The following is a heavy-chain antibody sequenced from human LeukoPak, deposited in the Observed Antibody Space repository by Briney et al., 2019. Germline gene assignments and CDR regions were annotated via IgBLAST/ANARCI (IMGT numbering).Heavy chain of an antibody. V-gene: IGHV1-2*02. CDR2: INPNSGGT. J-gene: IGHJ5*02. Sequence: ASVKVSCKASGYTFTGYYMHWVRQAPGQGLEWMGWINPNSGGTNYAQKFQGRVTMTRDTSISTAYMELSRLRSDDTAVYYSARVHYGSGANWFDPWGQGTLVTVSS. D-gene: IGHD3-10*01. CDR1: GYTFTGYY. CDR3: ARVHYGSGANWFDP.